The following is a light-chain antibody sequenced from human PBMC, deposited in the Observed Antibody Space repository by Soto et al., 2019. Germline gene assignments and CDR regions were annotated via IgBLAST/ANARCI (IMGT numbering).Light chain of an antibody. J-gene: IGKJ2*01. CDR3: LQRRSWPQYT. CDR2: DAS. V-gene: IGKV3-11*01. Sequence: EIVLTQSPATLSLSPGERATLSCRASQSLSIYLAWYQQKPGQTPRLLIYDASLRATGIPDRFSGSGSGTDFTLTIDSLEPEDFAVYYCLQRRSWPQYTFGQGTRLEIK. CDR1: QSLSIY.